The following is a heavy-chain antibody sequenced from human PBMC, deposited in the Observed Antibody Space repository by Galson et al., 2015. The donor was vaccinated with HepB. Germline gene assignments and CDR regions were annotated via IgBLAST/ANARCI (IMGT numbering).Heavy chain of an antibody. Sequence: QSGAEVKQPGESLKISCKGSGYWFSRYWIAWVRQMPGKGLEWMGIIFPDDSDTRYSPSFQGRVTISADKSISTAYLQWRSLRASDTAMYYCARADWTMVDPYSPDYWCQGTLVAVSS. CDR2: IFPDDSDT. CDR1: GYWFSRYW. V-gene: IGHV5-51*01. D-gene: IGHD4/OR15-4a*01. J-gene: IGHJ4*02. CDR3: ARADWTMVDPYSPDY.